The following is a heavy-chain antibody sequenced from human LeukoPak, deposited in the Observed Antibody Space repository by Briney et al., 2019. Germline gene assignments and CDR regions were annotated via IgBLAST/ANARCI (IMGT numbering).Heavy chain of an antibody. D-gene: IGHD2-15*01. V-gene: IGHV3-23*01. CDR1: GFIFSNYG. CDR3: ARALVVGSFAY. CDR2: IRGNADTT. J-gene: IGHJ4*02. Sequence: GGSLRLSCAASGFIFSNYGMSWVRQAPGKGLEWVSAIRGNADTTYYADSVKGRFTIFRDNSKNMLYLQMNSLRAEDTAVYYCARALVVGSFAYWGQGTLVTVSS.